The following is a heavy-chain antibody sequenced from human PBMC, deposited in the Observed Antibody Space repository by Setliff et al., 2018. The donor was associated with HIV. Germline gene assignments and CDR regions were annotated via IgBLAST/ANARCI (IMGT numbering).Heavy chain of an antibody. J-gene: IGHJ4*02. CDR2: VTHSGST. Sequence: KASETLSLTCAVYGGSFSGYYWSWIRQPPGKGLEWIGEVTHSGSTNYNPSLKSRVTISVDTSKNQFPLKLSSVTAADTAVYYCAREFGGYYYDSSETFDYWGQGTLVTVSS. V-gene: IGHV4-34*01. CDR1: GGSFSGYY. CDR3: AREFGGYYYDSSETFDY. D-gene: IGHD3-22*01.